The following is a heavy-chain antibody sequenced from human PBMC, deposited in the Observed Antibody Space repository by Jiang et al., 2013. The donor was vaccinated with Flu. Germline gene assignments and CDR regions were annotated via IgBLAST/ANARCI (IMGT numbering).Heavy chain of an antibody. D-gene: IGHD3-10*01. CDR2: IIPIFGTA. Sequence: YAISWVRQAPGQGLEWMGGIIPIFGTANYAQKFQGRVTITADESTSTAYMELSSLRSEDTAVYYCARRLGDPRGWFDPWGQGTLVTVSS. J-gene: IGHJ5*02. CDR1: YA. V-gene: IGHV1-69*01. CDR3: ARRLGDPRGWFDP.